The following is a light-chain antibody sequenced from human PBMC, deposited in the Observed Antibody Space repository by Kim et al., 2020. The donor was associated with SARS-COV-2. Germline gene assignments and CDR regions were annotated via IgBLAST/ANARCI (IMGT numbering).Light chain of an antibody. Sequence: VSPGQTASITCSGDKLGDKYACWYQQKPGQSPVLVIYHDSKRPSGIPERFSGSNSGNTATLTISGTQAMDEADYYCQAWDSSTLVVFGGGTKVTVL. J-gene: IGLJ2*01. CDR1: KLGDKY. CDR3: QAWDSSTLVV. V-gene: IGLV3-1*01. CDR2: HDS.